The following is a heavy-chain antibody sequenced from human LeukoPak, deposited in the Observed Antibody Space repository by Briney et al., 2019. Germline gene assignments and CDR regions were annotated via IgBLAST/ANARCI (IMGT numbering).Heavy chain of an antibody. CDR2: ISGSGGST. Sequence: GESLRLSCAASGFTFSSYAMSWVRQAPGKGLEWVSAISGSGGSTYYADSVKGRFTISRDNSKNTLYLQMNSLRAEDTAVYYCAKFSGPWWELLFDYWGQGTLVTVSS. V-gene: IGHV3-23*01. CDR1: GFTFSSYA. D-gene: IGHD4-23*01. CDR3: AKFSGPWWELLFDY. J-gene: IGHJ4*02.